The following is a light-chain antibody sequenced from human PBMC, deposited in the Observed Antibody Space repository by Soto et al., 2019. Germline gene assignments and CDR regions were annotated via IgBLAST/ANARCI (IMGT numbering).Light chain of an antibody. CDR1: QSISGW. V-gene: IGKV1-5*01. J-gene: IGKJ2*01. Sequence: DVQMTQSPSTLSASPGDRVTITCRASQSISGWLAWYQQKPGKAPKLLIYEASNLESGVPSRFSGRGSGTEFTLTISSLQPDDFATYYCQQYNSYSYTFGQGTKLDIK. CDR2: EAS. CDR3: QQYNSYSYT.